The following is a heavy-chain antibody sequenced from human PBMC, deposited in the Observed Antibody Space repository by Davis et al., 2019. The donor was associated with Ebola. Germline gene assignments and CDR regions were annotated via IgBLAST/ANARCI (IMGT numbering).Heavy chain of an antibody. CDR1: GFTFDAYG. CDR3: ARDLMSSWLNYYGMDV. J-gene: IGHJ6*02. Sequence: PGGSLRLSCAASGFTFDAYGMSWVRQAPGKGLEWVSYISSSGSTIYYADSVKGRFTISRDNAKNSLYLQMNSLRAEDTAVYYCARDLMSSWLNYYGMDVWGQGTTVTVSS. V-gene: IGHV3-48*04. CDR2: ISSSGSTI. D-gene: IGHD6-13*01.